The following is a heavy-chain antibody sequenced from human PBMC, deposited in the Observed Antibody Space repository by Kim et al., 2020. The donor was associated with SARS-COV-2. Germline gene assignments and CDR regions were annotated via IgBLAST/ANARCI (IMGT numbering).Heavy chain of an antibody. V-gene: IGHV1-3*01. CDR1: GYTFTSYA. Sequence: ASVKVSCKASGYTFTSYAMHWVRQAPGQRLEWMGWINAGNGNTKYSQKFQGRVTITRDTSASTAYMELSSLRSEDTAVYYCARDLEQWLPRLYNWFDPWGQGTLVTVSS. J-gene: IGHJ5*02. CDR3: ARDLEQWLPRLYNWFDP. D-gene: IGHD6-19*01. CDR2: INAGNGNT.